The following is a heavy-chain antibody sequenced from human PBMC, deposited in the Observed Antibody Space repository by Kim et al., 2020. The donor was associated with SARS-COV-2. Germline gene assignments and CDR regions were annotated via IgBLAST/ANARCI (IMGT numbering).Heavy chain of an antibody. Sequence: GGSLRLSCAAAGFSLSNNGMSWVRQSPEKGLEWVSGISISNGRAYYADSVRGRFTISRDNSKNTLFLQMNSLRAEDTAVYNCAKGGQDRHWGQGTLVIVS. CDR2: ISISNGRA. CDR3: AKGGQDRH. D-gene: IGHD3-16*02. CDR1: GFSLSNNG. J-gene: IGHJ4*02. V-gene: IGHV3-23*01.